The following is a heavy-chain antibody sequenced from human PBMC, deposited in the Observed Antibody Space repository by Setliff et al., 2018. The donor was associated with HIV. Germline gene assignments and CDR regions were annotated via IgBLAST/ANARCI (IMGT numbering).Heavy chain of an antibody. CDR2: MSGSGGNT. J-gene: IGHJ5*02. V-gene: IGHV3-23*01. Sequence: GGSLRLSCAASGFTFMNYAMSWVRQAPGKGLAWVSTMSGSGGNTYYPDSVKGRFTTSIDNSNDMLFLQMNSLGTEDTAVYYCARSGGDCSGISCYSLWFDPWGHGTLVTVSS. D-gene: IGHD2-15*01. CDR1: GFTFMNYA. CDR3: ARSGGDCSGISCYSLWFDP.